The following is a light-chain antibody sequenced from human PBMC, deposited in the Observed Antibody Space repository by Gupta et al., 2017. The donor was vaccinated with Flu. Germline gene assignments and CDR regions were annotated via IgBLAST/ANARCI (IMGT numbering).Light chain of an antibody. J-gene: IGLJ2*01. CDR3: QAWDSSTVV. V-gene: IGLV3-1*01. CDR2: QDS. CDR1: KLGDKY. Sequence: SYDLTQPPSVSVSPGQTASITCSGDKLGDKYACWYQQKPGQSPVLVIYQDSKRPSGIPERFSGSNSGNTATLTISGTQAMDEDDYYCQAWDSSTVVFGGGTKLTVL.